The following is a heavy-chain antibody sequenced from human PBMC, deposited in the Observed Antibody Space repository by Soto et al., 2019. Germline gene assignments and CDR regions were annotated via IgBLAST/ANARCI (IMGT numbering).Heavy chain of an antibody. CDR1: GYTFTSYG. J-gene: IGHJ4*02. V-gene: IGHV1-18*01. D-gene: IGHD3-9*01. CDR3: AKAVLRYFDWFPFDY. CDR2: ISAYNGNT. Sequence: ASVKVSCKASGYTFTSYGISWVRQAPGQGLEWMGWISAYNGNTNYAQKLQGRVTMTTDTSTSTAYMELRGLRSDDTAVYYCAKAVLRYFDWFPFDYWGQGTLVTVSS.